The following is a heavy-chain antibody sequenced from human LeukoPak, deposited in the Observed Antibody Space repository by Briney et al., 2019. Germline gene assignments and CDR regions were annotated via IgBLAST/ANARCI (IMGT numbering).Heavy chain of an antibody. CDR1: GYTFTGYY. Sequence: ASVKVSCKASGYTFTGYYMHWVRQAPGQGLEWMGWMNPNSGNTGYAQKFQGRVTMTRNTSISTAYMELSSLRSEDTAVYYCARGEVGATSLGDYWGQGTLVTVSS. CDR3: ARGEVGATSLGDY. V-gene: IGHV1-8*02. J-gene: IGHJ4*02. CDR2: MNPNSGNT. D-gene: IGHD1-26*01.